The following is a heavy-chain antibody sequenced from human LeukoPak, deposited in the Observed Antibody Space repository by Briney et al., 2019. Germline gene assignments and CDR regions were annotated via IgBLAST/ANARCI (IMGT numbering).Heavy chain of an antibody. Sequence: ASVKVSCKASGYTFTSYDINWVRQATGQGLEWMGWMNPNSGNTGYAQKFQGRVTMTRNTSISTVYMELSSLRSEDTAVYYCARRPVACSGGSCYRNWFDPWGQGTLVTVSS. D-gene: IGHD2-15*01. CDR3: ARRPVACSGGSCYRNWFDP. V-gene: IGHV1-8*01. CDR2: MNPNSGNT. CDR1: GYTFTSYD. J-gene: IGHJ5*02.